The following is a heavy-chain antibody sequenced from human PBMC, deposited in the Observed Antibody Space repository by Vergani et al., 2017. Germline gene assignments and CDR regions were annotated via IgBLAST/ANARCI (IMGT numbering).Heavy chain of an antibody. CDR1: GFTFSSYW. D-gene: IGHD4-11*01. Sequence: VQLVESGGGLVQPGGSLRLSCAASGFTFSSYWMSWVRQAPGKGLEWVAVISYDGSNKYYADSVKGRFTISRDNSKNTLYLQMNSLRAEDTAVYYCAKEPAVTDVYYYYGVDVWGQGTTVTVSS. CDR2: ISYDGSNK. V-gene: IGHV3-30*18. J-gene: IGHJ6*02. CDR3: AKEPAVTDVYYYYGVDV.